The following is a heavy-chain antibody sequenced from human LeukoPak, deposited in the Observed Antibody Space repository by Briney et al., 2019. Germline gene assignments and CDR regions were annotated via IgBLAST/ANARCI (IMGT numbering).Heavy chain of an antibody. J-gene: IGHJ4*02. CDR3: AKRGVVIRVILVGFHKEAYYFDS. Sequence: PGGSLRLSCAVSGIALSNYGMSWVRQATGKGLEWVAGITGSGGSTNYAGSVKGRFTISRGNPKNTLYLQMNSLRAEDTAVYFCAKRGVVIRVILVGFHKEAYYFDSWGQGALVTVSS. V-gene: IGHV3-23*01. CDR2: ITGSGGST. D-gene: IGHD3-22*01. CDR1: GIALSNYG.